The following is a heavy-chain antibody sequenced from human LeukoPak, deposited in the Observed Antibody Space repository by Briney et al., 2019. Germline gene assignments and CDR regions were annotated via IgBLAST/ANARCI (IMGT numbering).Heavy chain of an antibody. CDR1: GFTFSSYA. CDR2: ISYDGSKK. V-gene: IGHV3-30*04. D-gene: IGHD6-13*01. J-gene: IGHJ4*02. CDR3: ARSGGYSSSWSIFDY. Sequence: GGSLRLSCAASGFTFSSYAMHWVRQAPGKGLEWVAVISYDGSKKYYAQSVKGRFTISRDNSKNTLYLQMNSLRAEDTAVYYCARSGGYSSSWSIFDYWGQGTLVTVSS.